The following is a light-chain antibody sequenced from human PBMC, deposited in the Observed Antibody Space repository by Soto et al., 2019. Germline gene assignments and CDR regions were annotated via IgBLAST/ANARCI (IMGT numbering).Light chain of an antibody. CDR2: DAS. CDR3: QQFYDIPNT. Sequence: DIQMTQSPSSLSASVGDRVTITCQASQDISNYLNWYQQKPGKAPKLLIYDASNLETGVPSRFSGSGSGTDFTFTISSLQPEDIATYYCQQFYDIPNTFGQGTKLEIK. J-gene: IGKJ2*01. CDR1: QDISNY. V-gene: IGKV1-33*01.